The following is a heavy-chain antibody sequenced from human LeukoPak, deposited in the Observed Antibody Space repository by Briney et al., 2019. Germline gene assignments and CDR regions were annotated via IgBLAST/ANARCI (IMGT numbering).Heavy chain of an antibody. Sequence: GGSLRLSCAASGSTFSSYWMHCVRQAPGKGLVWVSRINSDGSSTSYADSVKGRFTISRDNAKNTLYLQMNSLRAEDTAVYYCARGPRWVVVPAAMNEYFQHWGQGTLVTVSS. V-gene: IGHV3-74*01. D-gene: IGHD2-2*01. CDR2: INSDGSST. CDR3: ARGPRWVVVPAAMNEYFQH. J-gene: IGHJ1*01. CDR1: GSTFSSYW.